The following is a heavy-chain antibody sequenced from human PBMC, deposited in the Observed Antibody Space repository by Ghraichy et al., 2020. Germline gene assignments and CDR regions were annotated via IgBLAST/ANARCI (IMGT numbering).Heavy chain of an antibody. CDR3: ARHYDSSGYWDYFDY. Sequence: SETLSLTCTVSGGSISSSGYYWGWIRQPQGKGREWIGSIYYSGSTYYNPSLKSRVTISVDTSKKPFSLKLGSVTAADTAVYYCARHYDSSGYWDYFDYWGQGTLVTVSS. J-gene: IGHJ4*02. D-gene: IGHD3-22*01. CDR1: GGSISSSGYY. CDR2: IYYSGST. V-gene: IGHV4-39*01.